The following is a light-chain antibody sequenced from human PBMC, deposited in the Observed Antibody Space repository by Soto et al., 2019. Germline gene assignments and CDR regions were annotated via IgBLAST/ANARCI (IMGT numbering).Light chain of an antibody. J-gene: IGKJ3*01. CDR3: PQYNSYPPA. CDR1: QGISSA. Sequence: AIQLTQSPSSLSASVGDRVTITCRASQGISSALAWYHHKPGKAPKLLIYDASSLESGNPSRFSGSGSWTDFTLTISNLQPEDFATYDWPQYNSYPPAFGPGTEVDIK. CDR2: DAS. V-gene: IGKV1-13*02.